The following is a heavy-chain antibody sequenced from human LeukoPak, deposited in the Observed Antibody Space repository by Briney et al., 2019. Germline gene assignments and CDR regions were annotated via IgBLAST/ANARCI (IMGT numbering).Heavy chain of an antibody. V-gene: IGHV4-59*01. Sequence: PSETLSLTCTVSGGSISSYYWSWIRQPPGKGLEWIGYIYYSGSTNYNPSLKSRVTISVDTSKNQFSLKLSSVTAADTAVYCCARGPPTSYWGQGTLVTVSS. CDR3: ARGPPTSY. J-gene: IGHJ4*02. CDR2: IYYSGST. CDR1: GGSISSYY.